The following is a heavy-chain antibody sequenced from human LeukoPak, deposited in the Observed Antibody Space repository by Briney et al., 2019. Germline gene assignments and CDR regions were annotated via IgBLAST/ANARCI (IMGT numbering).Heavy chain of an antibody. D-gene: IGHD1-26*01. CDR3: GQSGSYSVGPNAFDI. V-gene: IGHV7-4-1*02. J-gene: IGHJ3*02. CDR1: GYTFTSYA. CDR2: INTNTGNP. Sequence: GASVKVSCKASGYTFTSYAMNWVRQAPGQGLEWMGWINTNTGNPTYAQGFTGRFVFSLDTSVSTAYLQISSLKAEDTAVYYCGQSGSYSVGPNAFDIWGQGTMVTVSS.